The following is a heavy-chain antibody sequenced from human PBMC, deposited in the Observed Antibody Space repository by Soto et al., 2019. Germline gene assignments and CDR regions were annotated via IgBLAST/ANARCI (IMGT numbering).Heavy chain of an antibody. D-gene: IGHD4-17*01. V-gene: IGHV4-4*02. CDR3: ARAYGDYDSAGYYYYYMDV. Sequence: SETLSLTCAVSSGSISSSNWWSWVRQPPGKGLEWIGEIYHSGSTNYNPSLKSRVTISVDKSKNQFSLKPSSVTAADTAVYYCARAYGDYDSAGYYYYYMDVWGKGTTVTVSS. J-gene: IGHJ6*03. CDR2: IYHSGST. CDR1: SGSISSSNW.